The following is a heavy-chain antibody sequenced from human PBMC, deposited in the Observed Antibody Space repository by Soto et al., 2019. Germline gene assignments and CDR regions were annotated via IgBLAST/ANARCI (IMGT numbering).Heavy chain of an antibody. CDR3: TRAYGAETFDF. D-gene: IGHD3-10*01. Sequence: QVLLVQSGAEVKKPGASVKVSCKASGYTFNNYDIHWVRQAPGHGLEWMGWMNPNSGNTGYAQNFRGRVTMTQNTAIGTAYMGLSSLRSDDTATYYCTRAYGAETFDFWGQGTRVTVSS. CDR1: GYTFNNYD. J-gene: IGHJ5*01. CDR2: MNPNSGNT. V-gene: IGHV1-8*02.